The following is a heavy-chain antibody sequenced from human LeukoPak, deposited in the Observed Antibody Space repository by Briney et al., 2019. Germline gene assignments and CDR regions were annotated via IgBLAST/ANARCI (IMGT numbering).Heavy chain of an antibody. V-gene: IGHV3-30*18. CDR1: GFTFSSYG. J-gene: IGHJ4*02. CDR2: ISYDGSNK. D-gene: IGHD6-19*01. CDR3: AKGGYSSGWTFDY. Sequence: TGGSLRLSCAASGFTFSSYGMHWVRQAPGKGLEWVAVISYDGSNKYYADSVKGRFTISRDNSKNTLYLQMNSLRAEDTAVYCCAKGGYSSGWTFDYWGQGTLVTVSS.